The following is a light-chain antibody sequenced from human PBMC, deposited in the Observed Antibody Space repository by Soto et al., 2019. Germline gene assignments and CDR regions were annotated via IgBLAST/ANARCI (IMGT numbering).Light chain of an antibody. Sequence: DIQMTQSPSSLSASVGDRVTITCRASQSISSHLNWYQQKPGKAPKLLIFAASSLQSGVPSRFSGSGSGTDVTLTISSLQPEDFATYYCQQSYSTLRTFGQGTKVEIK. J-gene: IGKJ1*01. CDR1: QSISSH. CDR2: AAS. V-gene: IGKV1-39*01. CDR3: QQSYSTLRT.